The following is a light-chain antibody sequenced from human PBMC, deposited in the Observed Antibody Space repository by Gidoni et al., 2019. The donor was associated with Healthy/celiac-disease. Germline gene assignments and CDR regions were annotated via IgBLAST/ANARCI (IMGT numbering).Light chain of an antibody. CDR3: MQALQTPPT. J-gene: IGKJ2*01. CDR2: VGS. CDR1: QSLLHSNGYNY. V-gene: IGKV2-28*01. Sequence: DIVMTQSPLSLPVTPGEPASISCRSSQSLLHSNGYNYLDWYLQKPGQSPQILVYVGSNRASGVPDRFSGSGSGTDFTLKISRVEAEDVGVYYCMQALQTPPTFGQGTKLEIK.